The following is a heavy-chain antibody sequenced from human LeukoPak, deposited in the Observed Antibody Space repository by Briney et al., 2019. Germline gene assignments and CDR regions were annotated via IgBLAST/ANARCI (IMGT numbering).Heavy chain of an antibody. J-gene: IGHJ4*02. CDR2: IESKTDGGTT. V-gene: IGHV3-15*04. D-gene: IGHD4-17*01. CDR3: TRDYGDYVGYFDY. CDR1: GFSFSDAW. Sequence: GGSHRLSCAASGFSFSDAWMSWVRQIPGKGLEWVGRIESKTDGGTTEYAASVKGRFTISRDDSKSIAYLQMNSLKTEDTAVYYCTRDYGDYVGYFDYWGQGTLVTVSS.